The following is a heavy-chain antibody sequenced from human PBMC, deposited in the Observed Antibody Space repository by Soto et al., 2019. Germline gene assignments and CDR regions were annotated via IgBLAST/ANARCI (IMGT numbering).Heavy chain of an antibody. Sequence: SETLSLTCAAYGGSFSGYYWSWIRQPPGKGLEWIGEINHSGSTNYNPSLKSRVTISVDTSKNQFSLKLSSVTAADTAVDYCARGRIQLWYKYYFDYWGQGTLVTVSS. CDR2: INHSGST. J-gene: IGHJ4*02. CDR3: ARGRIQLWYKYYFDY. V-gene: IGHV4-34*01. D-gene: IGHD5-18*01. CDR1: GGSFSGYY.